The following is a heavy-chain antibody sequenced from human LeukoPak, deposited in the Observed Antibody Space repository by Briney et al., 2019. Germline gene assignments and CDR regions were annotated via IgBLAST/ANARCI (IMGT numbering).Heavy chain of an antibody. J-gene: IGHJ4*02. CDR2: IYSGGST. CDR1: GFTVSSNY. CDR3: AKAIVLTYFDY. D-gene: IGHD2/OR15-2a*01. Sequence: GGSLRLSCAASGFTVSSNYMSWVRQAPGKGLEWVSVIYSGGSTYYADSVKGRFTISRDNSKNTLYLQMNSLRAEDTAVYYCAKAIVLTYFDYWGQGTLVTVSS. V-gene: IGHV3-53*01.